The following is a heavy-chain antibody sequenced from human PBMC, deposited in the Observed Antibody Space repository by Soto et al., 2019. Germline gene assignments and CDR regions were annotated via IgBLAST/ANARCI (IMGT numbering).Heavy chain of an antibody. CDR1: GGTFSSYA. J-gene: IGHJ6*02. CDR2: IIPIFGTA. D-gene: IGHD6-13*01. CDR3: ARGRPGIAAAGTGYYGMDV. V-gene: IGHV1-69*13. Sequence: SVKVSCKASGGTFSSYAISCVRQAPGQGLEWMGGIIPIFGTANYAQKFQGRVTITADESTSTAYMELSSLRSEDTAVYYCARGRPGIAAAGTGYYGMDVWGQGTTVTAP.